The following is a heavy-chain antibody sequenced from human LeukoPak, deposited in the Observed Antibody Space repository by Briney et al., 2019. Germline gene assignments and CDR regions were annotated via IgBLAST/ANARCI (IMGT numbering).Heavy chain of an antibody. CDR1: GDNVSSNSAA. CDR2: TYYRANLYK. D-gene: IGHD1-26*01. V-gene: IGHV6-1*01. Sequence: SQTLSLTCALSGDNVSSNSAAWNWIRQPPARGLEWLVRTYYRANLYKDYAVEVKSPIPINPDTSKNQFSLQLNSVTPEATAVYYCAREIPDPLPPIATKLYYSSYFIDVWGKGTTVTVSS. J-gene: IGHJ6*03. CDR3: AREIPDPLPPIATKLYYSSYFIDV.